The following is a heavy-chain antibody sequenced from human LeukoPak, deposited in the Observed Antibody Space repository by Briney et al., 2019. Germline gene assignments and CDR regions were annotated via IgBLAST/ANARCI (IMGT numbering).Heavy chain of an antibody. J-gene: IGHJ6*02. CDR3: ARAGYYDILTGRIYYYYGMDV. CDR1: GYTFTSYG. V-gene: IGHV1-18*01. Sequence: ASVKVSCKASGYTFTSYGISWVRQAPGQGLEWMGWISAYNGNTNYAQKLPGRVTMTTNTSTSTAYMELRSLRSDDTAVYSCARAGYYDILTGRIYYYYGMDVWGQGTTVTVSS. CDR2: ISAYNGNT. D-gene: IGHD3-9*01.